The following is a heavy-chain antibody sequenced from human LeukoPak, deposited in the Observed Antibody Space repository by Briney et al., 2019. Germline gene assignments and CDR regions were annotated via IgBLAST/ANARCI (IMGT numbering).Heavy chain of an antibody. J-gene: IGHJ4*02. CDR3: ARDYFIVATIARSGRKYYFDY. CDR2: IYYSGST. D-gene: IGHD5-12*01. CDR1: GGSISSSSYY. V-gene: IGHV4-39*07. Sequence: SETLSLTCTVSGGSISSSSYYWGWIRQPPGKGLEWIGSIYYSGSTYYNPSLKSRVTIAVDTSKNQFSLKLSSVTAADTAVYYCARDYFIVATIARSGRKYYFDYWGQGTLVTVSS.